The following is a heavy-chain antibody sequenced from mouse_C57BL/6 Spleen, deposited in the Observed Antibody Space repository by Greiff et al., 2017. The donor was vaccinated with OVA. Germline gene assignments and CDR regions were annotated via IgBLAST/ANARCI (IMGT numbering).Heavy chain of an antibody. CDR3: ARCYGSSLYYAMDY. V-gene: IGHV1-69*01. Sequence: QVQLQQPGAELVMPGASVKLSCKASGYTFTSYWMHWVKQRPGQGLEWIGEIDPSDSYTKYNQKFKGKSTLTVDKSSSTAYMQRSSLTSEDSAVYYFARCYGSSLYYAMDYGGQGTSVTVSS. J-gene: IGHJ4*01. D-gene: IGHD1-1*01. CDR1: GYTFTSYW. CDR2: IDPSDSYT.